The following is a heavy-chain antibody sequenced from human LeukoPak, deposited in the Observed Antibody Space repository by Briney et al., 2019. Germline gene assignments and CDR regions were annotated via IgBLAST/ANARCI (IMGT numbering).Heavy chain of an antibody. CDR2: IYYSGTT. Sequence: TSSHTLSLTCTLSGGSIISSAYYSACIRQPPWKGLEWIGRIYYSGTTYYWTYLESRVTIPVDPYKNKFSLKLASVAAADTAIYYCAKGAGGFRYYSWFDPWGQGTLVSVS. CDR1: GGSIISSAYY. V-gene: IGHV4-39*07. CDR3: AKGAGGFRYYSWFDP. J-gene: IGHJ5*02. D-gene: IGHD1-14*01.